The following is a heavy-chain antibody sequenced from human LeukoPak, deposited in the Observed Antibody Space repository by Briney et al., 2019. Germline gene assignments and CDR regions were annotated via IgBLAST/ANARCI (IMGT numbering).Heavy chain of an antibody. CDR2: ISGSGGST. CDR1: GFTFSSYA. V-gene: IGHV3-23*01. J-gene: IGHJ4*02. Sequence: PGGSLRLSCAASGFTFSSYAMSWVRQAPGKGLEWVSAISGSGGSTYYADSVKGRFTISRDNAKNSLFLQMNTLRDEDTAVYYCARDLRTAGTTLRGDYWGQGTLVTVSS. CDR3: ARDLRTAGTTLRGDY. D-gene: IGHD4-11*01.